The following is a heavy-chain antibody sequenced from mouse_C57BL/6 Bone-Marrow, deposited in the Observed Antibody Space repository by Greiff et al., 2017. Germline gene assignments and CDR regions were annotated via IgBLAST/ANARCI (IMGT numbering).Heavy chain of an antibody. CDR3: AMRGYYGSSYFDY. J-gene: IGHJ2*01. V-gene: IGHV5-6*01. Sequence: EVQVVESGGDLVKPGGSLKLSCAASGFTFSSYGMSWVRQTPDKRLEWVATISSGGSYTYYPDSVKGRFTISRANAKNTRYLQMSSLKSGDTAMYYCAMRGYYGSSYFDYWGQGTTLTVSS. D-gene: IGHD1-1*01. CDR1: GFTFSSYG. CDR2: ISSGGSYT.